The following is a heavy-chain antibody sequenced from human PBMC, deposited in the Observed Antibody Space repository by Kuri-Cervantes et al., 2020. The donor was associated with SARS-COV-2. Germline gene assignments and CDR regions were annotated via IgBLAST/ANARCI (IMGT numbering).Heavy chain of an antibody. J-gene: IGHJ4*02. Sequence: SVKVSCKASGGTFSSYAVTWVRQAPGQGLEWMGWIIPLFGTTIYAQKFRGRVTITADKSTNTAYMELSSLRSEDTAVYYCARPYCSSTTCYNGTFDSWGQGTLVTVSS. CDR1: GGTFSSYA. CDR2: IIPLFGTT. V-gene: IGHV1-69*06. D-gene: IGHD2-2*02. CDR3: ARPYCSSTTCYNGTFDS.